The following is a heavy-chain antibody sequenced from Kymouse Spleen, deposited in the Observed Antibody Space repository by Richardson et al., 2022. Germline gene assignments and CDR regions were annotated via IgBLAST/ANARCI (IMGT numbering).Heavy chain of an antibody. CDR1: GGSFSGYY. CDR3: AGAGFGELLGYYYGMDV. Sequence: QVQLQQWGAGLLKPSETLSLTCAVYGGSFSGYYWSWIRQPPGKGLEWIGEINHSGSTNYNPSLKSRVTISVDTSKNQFSLKLSSVTAADTAVYYCAGAGFGELLGYYYGMDVWGQGTTVTVSS. D-gene: IGHD3-10*01. CDR2: INHSGST. J-gene: IGHJ6*02. V-gene: IGHV4-34*01.